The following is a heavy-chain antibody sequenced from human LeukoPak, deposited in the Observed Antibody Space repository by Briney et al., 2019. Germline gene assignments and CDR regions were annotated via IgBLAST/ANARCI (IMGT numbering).Heavy chain of an antibody. CDR2: INPSGGST. D-gene: IGHD5-18*01. V-gene: IGHV1-46*01. J-gene: IGHJ4*02. Sequence: ASVKVSCKASGYTFTNYNIHWVRQAPGQGLEWMGIINPSGGSTTYAQKFQGRLTMTRDMSTSTVYMELSSLRSEDTAVYYCAVGGRYSYGYSNYFDFWGQGTLVTVSS. CDR3: AVGGRYSYGYSNYFDF. CDR1: GYTFTNYN.